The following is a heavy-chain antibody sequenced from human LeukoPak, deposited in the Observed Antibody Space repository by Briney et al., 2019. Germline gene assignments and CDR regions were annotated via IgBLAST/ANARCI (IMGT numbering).Heavy chain of an antibody. V-gene: IGHV4-61*02. Sequence: ASETLSLTCTVSGGSISSGSYYWNWIRQPAGKGLEWIGRIYTSGSTNYNPSLKSQVTISVDTSKNQFSLKLSSVTAADTAVYYCAREGLNMVRGVIPKEAWGWFDPWGQGTLVTVSS. D-gene: IGHD3-10*01. CDR1: GGSISSGSYY. CDR3: AREGLNMVRGVIPKEAWGWFDP. J-gene: IGHJ5*02. CDR2: IYTSGST.